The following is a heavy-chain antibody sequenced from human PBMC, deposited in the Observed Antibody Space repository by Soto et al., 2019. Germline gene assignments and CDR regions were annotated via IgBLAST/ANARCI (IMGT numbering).Heavy chain of an antibody. V-gene: IGHV3-74*01. D-gene: IGHD6-13*01. CDR3: ARAPDSSSYDI. Sequence: GSLRLSCAASGFTFSSYWMHWVRQAPGKGLVWVSRINSDGSSTSYADSVKGRFTISRDNAKNTLYLQMNSLRAEDTAVYYCARAPDSSSYDIWGQGTMVTVSS. CDR2: INSDGSST. CDR1: GFTFSSYW. J-gene: IGHJ3*02.